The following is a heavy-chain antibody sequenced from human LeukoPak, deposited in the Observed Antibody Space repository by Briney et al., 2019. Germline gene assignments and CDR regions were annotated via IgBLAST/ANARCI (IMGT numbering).Heavy chain of an antibody. CDR3: ARGYGSAWHGDF. Sequence: ASVKVSCKASGYSFTGSYIHWVRQAPGQGLERMGCINPNSGVTNFAQKFQGRVTMTRDTSISTAYMELSRLRSGDTAVYYCARGYGSAWHGDFWGQGTLVTVSS. J-gene: IGHJ4*02. CDR1: GYSFTGSY. CDR2: INPNSGVT. D-gene: IGHD6-19*01. V-gene: IGHV1-2*02.